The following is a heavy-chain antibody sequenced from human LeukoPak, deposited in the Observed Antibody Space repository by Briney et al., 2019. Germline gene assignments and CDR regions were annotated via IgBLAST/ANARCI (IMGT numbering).Heavy chain of an antibody. J-gene: IGHJ4*02. CDR1: GYTFTSYG. V-gene: IGHV1-18*01. CDR3: ARDLGQWPYQYYFDY. CDR2: ISAYNGNT. Sequence: GASVKVSCKASGYTFTSYGISWVRQAPGQGLEWMGWISAYNGNTNYAQKLQGRVTMTTDTSTSTAYMELRSLRSDDTAVYYCARDLGQWPYQYYFDYWGQGTLVTVSS. D-gene: IGHD6-19*01.